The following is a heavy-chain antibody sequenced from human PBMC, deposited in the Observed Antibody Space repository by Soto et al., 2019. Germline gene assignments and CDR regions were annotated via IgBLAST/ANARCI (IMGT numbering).Heavy chain of an antibody. Sequence: SETLSLTCAVYGGSFSGYYWSWIRQPPGKGLEWIGEINHSGSTNYNPSLKSRVTISVDTSKNQFSLKLSSVTAADTAVYYCARERYCSGGSCYSGIDYWGQGTLVTVSS. CDR3: ARERYCSGGSCYSGIDY. CDR2: INHSGST. V-gene: IGHV4-34*01. D-gene: IGHD2-15*01. CDR1: GGSFSGYY. J-gene: IGHJ4*02.